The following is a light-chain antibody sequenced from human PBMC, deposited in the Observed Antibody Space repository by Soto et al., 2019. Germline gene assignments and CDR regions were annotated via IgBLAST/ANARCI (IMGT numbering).Light chain of an antibody. CDR1: SSDVGGYNF. V-gene: IGLV2-14*01. CDR2: EVS. Sequence: QSALTQPASVSGSPGQSITISCTGTSSDVGGYNFVSWYQQYPGTAPKLMIYEVSNRPSGVSNRFSGSKSGNTASLTISGLQAEDEADYYCSSYRSSSSLEILGGGTKLTVL. CDR3: SSYRSSSSLEI. J-gene: IGLJ2*01.